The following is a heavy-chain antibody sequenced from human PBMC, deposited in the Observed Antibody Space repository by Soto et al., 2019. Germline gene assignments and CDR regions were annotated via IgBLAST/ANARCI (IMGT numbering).Heavy chain of an antibody. V-gene: IGHV4-31*03. CDR1: GGSISSGGYY. CDR2: IYYSGST. CDR3: ARYYDSSGYFDY. D-gene: IGHD3-22*01. Sequence: SETLSLTCTVSGGSISSGGYYWSWIRQHPGKGLEWIGYIYYSGSTYYNPSLKSRVTISVDTSKNQFSLKLSSVTAADTAVYYCARYYDSSGYFDYWGQGTLVTVST. J-gene: IGHJ4*02.